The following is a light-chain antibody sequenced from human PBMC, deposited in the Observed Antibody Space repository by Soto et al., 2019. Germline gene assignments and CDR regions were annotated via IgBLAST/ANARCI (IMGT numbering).Light chain of an antibody. CDR1: SSNIGAGYD. V-gene: IGLV1-40*01. CDR2: SDI. J-gene: IGLJ2*01. Sequence: QSVLTQSPSVSGAPGQRLTISCTGSSSNIGAGYDVHWYQQFPGTAPKLLIFSDINRPSGVPARFSASKSGSSASLAISGLQAEDEADYYCQSYDSVLSASVFGGGTKLTVL. CDR3: QSYDSVLSASV.